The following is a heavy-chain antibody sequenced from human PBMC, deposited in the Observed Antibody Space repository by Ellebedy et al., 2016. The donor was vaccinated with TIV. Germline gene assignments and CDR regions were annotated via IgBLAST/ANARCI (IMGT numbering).Heavy chain of an antibody. Sequence: GGSLRLXXKGSGYRFSSHWIGWVRQMPGKGLEWMGIIYPELSDIRYSPSFQGQVTISADQSISTAFLQWSSLKASDTAVYYCARAVAAAQLDTFAVWGPGTLVTVSS. CDR3: ARAVAAAQLDTFAV. CDR2: IYPELSDI. V-gene: IGHV5-51*01. J-gene: IGHJ4*03. D-gene: IGHD6-13*01. CDR1: GYRFSSHW.